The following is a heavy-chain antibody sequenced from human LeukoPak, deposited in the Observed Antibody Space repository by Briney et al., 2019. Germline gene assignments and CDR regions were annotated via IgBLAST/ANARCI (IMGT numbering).Heavy chain of an antibody. D-gene: IGHD3-22*01. Sequence: SVKVSCKASGGTFSSYAISWVRQAPGQGLEWMGRIIPIFGTANYAQKFQGRVTITADKSTSTAYMVLSSLRSEDTAVYYCARDRPYYDSSGPNWIDPWGQGALVTVSS. J-gene: IGHJ5*02. CDR1: GGTFSSYA. V-gene: IGHV1-69*06. CDR3: ARDRPYYDSSGPNWIDP. CDR2: IIPIFGTA.